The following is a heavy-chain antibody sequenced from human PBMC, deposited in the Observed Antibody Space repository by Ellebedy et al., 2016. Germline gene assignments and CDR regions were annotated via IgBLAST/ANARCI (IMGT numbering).Heavy chain of an antibody. CDR2: ISYDGSNK. D-gene: IGHD5-24*01. V-gene: IGHV3-30*03. Sequence: GESLKISCAASGFTFSSYGMHWVRQAPGKGLEWVAVISYDGSNKYYADSVKGRFTISRDNSKNTLYLQMNSLRAEDTAVYYCARDRGYYFDYWGQGTLVTVSS. CDR1: GFTFSSYG. J-gene: IGHJ4*02. CDR3: ARDRGYYFDY.